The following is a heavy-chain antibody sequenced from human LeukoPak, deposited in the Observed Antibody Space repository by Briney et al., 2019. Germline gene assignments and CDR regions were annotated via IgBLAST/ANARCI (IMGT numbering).Heavy chain of an antibody. CDR1: GFTFSSYW. Sequence: GGSLRLSCAASGFTFSSYWMHWVRQAPGKGLVWVSRISGDGSTTSYADSVKGRFTISRDNSKNSLYLQMNSLRAEDTAVYYCARGIWFGELLRELNWFDPRGQGTLVTVSS. V-gene: IGHV3-74*01. D-gene: IGHD3-10*01. J-gene: IGHJ5*02. CDR2: ISGDGSTT. CDR3: ARGIWFGELLRELNWFDP.